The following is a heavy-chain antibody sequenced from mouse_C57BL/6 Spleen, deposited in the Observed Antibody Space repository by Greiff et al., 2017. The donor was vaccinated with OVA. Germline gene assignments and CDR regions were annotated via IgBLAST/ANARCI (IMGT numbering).Heavy chain of an antibody. CDR3: ARGPNFIWFAY. V-gene: IGHV1-82*01. CDR2: IYPGDGDT. J-gene: IGHJ3*01. D-gene: IGHD1-1*01. CDR1: GYAFSSSW. Sequence: QVQLQQSGPELVKPGASVKISCKASGYAFSSSWMNWVKQRPGKGLEWIGRIYPGDGDTNYNGKFKGKATLTADKSSSTAYMQLSSLTSEDSAVYFCARGPNFIWFAYWGQGTLVTVSA.